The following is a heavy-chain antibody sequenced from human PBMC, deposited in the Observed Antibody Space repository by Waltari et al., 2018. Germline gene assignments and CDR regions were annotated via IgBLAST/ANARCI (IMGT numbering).Heavy chain of an antibody. D-gene: IGHD3-22*01. CDR3: ARDYGADSSAPDDAFDI. J-gene: IGHJ3*02. CDR1: GYTFTGYY. Sequence: QVQLVQSGAEVKKPGASVQVSCKASGYTFTGYYMHWVRQAPGQGLEWMGWINPNSGGTNYAQKFQGRVTMTRDTSISTAYMELSRLRSDDTAVYYCARDYGADSSAPDDAFDIWGQGTMVTVSS. CDR2: INPNSGGT. V-gene: IGHV1-2*02.